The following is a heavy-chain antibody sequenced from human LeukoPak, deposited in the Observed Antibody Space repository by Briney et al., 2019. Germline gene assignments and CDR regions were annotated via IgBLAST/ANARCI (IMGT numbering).Heavy chain of an antibody. J-gene: IGHJ4*02. CDR1: GGTFSSYA. V-gene: IGHV1-3*01. D-gene: IGHD6-19*01. CDR3: ARGPYSSGWYGCPDY. CDR2: INADNGNT. Sequence: ASVKVSCKASGGTFSSYAIHWVRQAPGQSPEWMGWINADNGNTKYSQKFQGRVTITRDTFASTAYMELSSLRSEDTAVYYCARGPYSSGWYGCPDYWGLGTLVTVSS.